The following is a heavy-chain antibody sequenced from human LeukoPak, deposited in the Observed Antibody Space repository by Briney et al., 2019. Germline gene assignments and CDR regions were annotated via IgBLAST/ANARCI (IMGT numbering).Heavy chain of an antibody. Sequence: GGSLTLSCAVSGLTFSNYEKMRVRQAPGKGLEWISYICYSGSETTYADSVKGRFTISKDNAKNSLYLEMNSLRADDTAVYYWARRNWDVGGVLDVWGQGTTVTVSS. J-gene: IGHJ6*02. V-gene: IGHV3-48*03. CDR2: ICYSGSET. CDR1: GLTFSNYE. CDR3: ARRNWDVGGVLDV. D-gene: IGHD7-27*01.